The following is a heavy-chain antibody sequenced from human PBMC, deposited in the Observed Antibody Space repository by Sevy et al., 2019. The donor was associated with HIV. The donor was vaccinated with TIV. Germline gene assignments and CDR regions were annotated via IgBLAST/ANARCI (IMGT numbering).Heavy chain of an antibody. CDR2: ISHDGCNK. D-gene: IGHD6-19*01. V-gene: IGHV3-30*18. CDR1: GFTFSNYG. J-gene: IGHJ4*02. CDR3: AKDISGASSSWSFDY. Sequence: GGSLRLSCEASGFTFSNYGMHWVRQAPGKGLEWVAIISHDGCNKYYADSVKGRFTISRDNSKHSLYLQMNSLRPEDKGVYYCAKDISGASSSWSFDYWGQGTLVTVSS.